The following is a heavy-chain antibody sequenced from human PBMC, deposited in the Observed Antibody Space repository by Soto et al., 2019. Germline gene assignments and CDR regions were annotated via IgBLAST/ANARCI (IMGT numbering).Heavy chain of an antibody. D-gene: IGHD1-26*01. J-gene: IGHJ5*02. Sequence: SLLLSFSSSGFTFSSYAMSWVRQAPGKGLEWVSAISGSCCSTYYADSVKGRFTISRDNSKNTLYRQMNSLRAEDTAVYYCAKDWNGPQYSPNWFDPWGQGTLVTVSS. CDR1: GFTFSSYA. CDR3: AKDWNGPQYSPNWFDP. CDR2: ISGSCCST. V-gene: IGHV3-23*01.